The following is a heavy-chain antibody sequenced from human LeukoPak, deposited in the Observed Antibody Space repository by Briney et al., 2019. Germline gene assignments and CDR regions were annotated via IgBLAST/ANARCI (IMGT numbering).Heavy chain of an antibody. CDR1: GFTFTRFN. V-gene: IGHV3-21*06. J-gene: IGHJ6*02. Sequence: PGGSLRHSCVASGFTFTRFNLNWVRQAPGKGLELVSSITTSGTYIYYADSVKGRFTISRDNAKNSLYLQMNSLRAEDTAVYYCARPFYYESNGGEGRELWGQGPTVTVSS. CDR3: ARPFYYESNGGEGREL. D-gene: IGHD3-22*01. CDR2: ITTSGTYI.